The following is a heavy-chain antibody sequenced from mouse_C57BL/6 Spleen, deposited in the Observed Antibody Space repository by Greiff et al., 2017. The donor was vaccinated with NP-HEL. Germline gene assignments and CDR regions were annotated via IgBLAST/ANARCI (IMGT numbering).Heavy chain of an antibody. Sequence: EVKVVESGGDLVKPGGSLKLSCAASGFTFSSYGMSWVRQTPDKRLEWVATISSGGSYTYYPDSVKGRFTISRDNAKNTLYLQMSSLKSEDTAMYYCARGEGYDGGYAMDYWGQGTSVTVSS. V-gene: IGHV5-6*01. CDR3: ARGEGYDGGYAMDY. J-gene: IGHJ4*01. D-gene: IGHD2-2*01. CDR2: ISSGGSYT. CDR1: GFTFSSYG.